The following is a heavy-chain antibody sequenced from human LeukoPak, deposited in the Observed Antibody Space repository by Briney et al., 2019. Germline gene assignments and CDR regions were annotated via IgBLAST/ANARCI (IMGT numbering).Heavy chain of an antibody. Sequence: PGGSLRLSCAASGFTFSNYEMNWVRQAPGKGLEWVSYIGTHGSPSYYAASVEGRFTVSRDNAKNSLYLRMNSLRAEDTAVYYCASFYDTSGRDYWGQGILVTVSS. J-gene: IGHJ4*02. V-gene: IGHV3-48*03. D-gene: IGHD3-22*01. CDR2: IGTHGSPS. CDR3: ASFYDTSGRDY. CDR1: GFTFSNYE.